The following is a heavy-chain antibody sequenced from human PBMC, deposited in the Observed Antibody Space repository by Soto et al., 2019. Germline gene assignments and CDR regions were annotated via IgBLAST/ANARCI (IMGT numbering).Heavy chain of an antibody. V-gene: IGHV3-23*01. Sequence: VGSLRLSCAASGFTFSSYAMSWVRQAPGKGLEWVSAISGSGGSTYYADSVKGRFTISRDNSKNTLYLQMNSLRAEDTAVYYCTKGTYGSGWYAWGQGTLVTVSS. CDR3: TKGTYGSGWYA. D-gene: IGHD6-19*01. CDR1: GFTFSSYA. J-gene: IGHJ4*02. CDR2: ISGSGGST.